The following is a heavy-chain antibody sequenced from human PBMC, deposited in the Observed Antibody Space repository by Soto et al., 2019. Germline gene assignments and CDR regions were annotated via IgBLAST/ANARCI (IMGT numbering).Heavy chain of an antibody. V-gene: IGHV4-39*01. CDR3: ARMVIGYYYDSSGYYRGYYFDY. CDR1: GGSISSSSYY. J-gene: IGHJ4*02. Sequence: PSETLSLTCTVSGGSISSSSYYWGWIRQPPGEGLEWIGSIYYSGSTYYNPSLKSRVTISVDTSKNQFSLKLSSVTAADTAVYYCARMVIGYYYDSSGYYRGYYFDYWGQGTLVTVSS. CDR2: IYYSGST. D-gene: IGHD3-22*01.